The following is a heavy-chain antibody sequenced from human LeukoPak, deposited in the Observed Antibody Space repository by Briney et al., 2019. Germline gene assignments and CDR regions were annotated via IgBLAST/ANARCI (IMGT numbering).Heavy chain of an antibody. V-gene: IGHV3-23*01. CDR1: GFTFTSHA. D-gene: IGHD6-13*01. J-gene: IGHJ4*02. Sequence: GGSLRLSCTTSGFTFTSHAMTWARQAPGKGLEWVSSITGTGGDTYYADSVKGRFTISRDNSKNTLYLQMNSLTADDRALYYCAKGSSSGRPYYFDNWGQGTLVTVSS. CDR2: ITGTGGDT. CDR3: AKGSSSGRPYYFDN.